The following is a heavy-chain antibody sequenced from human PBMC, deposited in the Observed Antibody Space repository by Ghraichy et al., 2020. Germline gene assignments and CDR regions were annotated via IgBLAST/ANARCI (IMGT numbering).Heavy chain of an antibody. Sequence: SETLSLTCAVSGGSISSGGYSWSWIRQPPGKGLEWIGYIYHSGSTYYNPSLKSRVTISVDRSKNQFSLKLSSVTAADTAVYYCARGFSYYDSTDNWFDPWGQGTLVTVSS. D-gene: IGHD3-22*01. V-gene: IGHV4-30-2*01. CDR3: ARGFSYYDSTDNWFDP. J-gene: IGHJ5*02. CDR2: IYHSGST. CDR1: GGSISSGGYS.